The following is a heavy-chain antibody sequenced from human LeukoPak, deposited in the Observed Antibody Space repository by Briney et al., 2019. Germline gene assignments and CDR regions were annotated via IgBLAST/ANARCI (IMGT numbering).Heavy chain of an antibody. D-gene: IGHD4-11*01. CDR2: IYHSGST. J-gene: IGHJ4*02. V-gene: IGHV4-38-2*01. Sequence: PSETLSLTCAVSGYSISSGYYWAWIRQPPGKGLEWIGNIYHSGSTYYNPSPKSRVTISVQTSKNQFSLKLSSVTAADTAVYYCARRYSNSYFDYWGQGTLVTVSS. CDR1: GYSISSGYY. CDR3: ARRYSNSYFDY.